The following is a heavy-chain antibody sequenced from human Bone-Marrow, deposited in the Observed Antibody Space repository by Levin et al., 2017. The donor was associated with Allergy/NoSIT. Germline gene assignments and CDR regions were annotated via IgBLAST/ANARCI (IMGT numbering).Heavy chain of an antibody. V-gene: IGHV1-69*01. CDR2: IIPITETP. D-gene: IGHD2-15*01. CDR3: ARGSSAWYSGS. CDR1: GDTFGSDA. Sequence: KISCKASGDTFGSDAISWVRQAPGQGLEWMGGIIPITETPNSAQKFQGRLTVTADESTSTAYMELSSLRYEDTAVYYCARGSSAWYSGSWGQGTLVTVSS. J-gene: IGHJ4*02.